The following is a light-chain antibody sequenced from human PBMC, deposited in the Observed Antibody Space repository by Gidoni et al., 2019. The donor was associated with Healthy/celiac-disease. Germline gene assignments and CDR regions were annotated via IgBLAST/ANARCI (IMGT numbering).Light chain of an antibody. CDR3: KQYFTNPPT. Sequence: DIVLTPSPGSMALSLRETATINCTSSHSLSYRPDNKNIVVWYQQRPGQPPRLLVYWEATRKSGVPDRFSGSGSGREFTRTSSSRQAEDAAVYYCKQYFTNPPTVGHGTKVEV. V-gene: IGKV4-1*01. CDR1: HSLSYRPDNKNI. CDR2: WEA. J-gene: IGKJ1*01.